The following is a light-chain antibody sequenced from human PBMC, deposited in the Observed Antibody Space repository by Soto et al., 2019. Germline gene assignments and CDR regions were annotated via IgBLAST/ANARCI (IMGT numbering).Light chain of an antibody. CDR3: QQYGSSPIT. Sequence: EIVLTQSPGTLSLSPGERATLSCRSSQSVSSSYLAWYQQKPGQAPRLXIYGASSRATGIPDRFSGSGSGTDFTLTISRLEPEDFAVYYCQQYGSSPITFGQGTRLVIK. J-gene: IGKJ5*01. CDR2: GAS. CDR1: QSVSSSY. V-gene: IGKV3-20*01.